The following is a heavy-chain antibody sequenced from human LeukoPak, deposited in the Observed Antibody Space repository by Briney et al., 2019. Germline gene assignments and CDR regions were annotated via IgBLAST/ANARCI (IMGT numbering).Heavy chain of an antibody. CDR2: ITSRTDGGTT. J-gene: IGHJ4*02. D-gene: IGHD3-16*02. CDR1: GFIFSDAW. V-gene: IGHV3-15*05. Sequence: GGSLRLSCAASGFIFSDAWMTWVRQAPGKGLEWVGRITSRTDGGTTDYAAPVKGKFTFSRDDSKNTLYLQMNSLKTEDTAVYYCTTDPNFDYVWGTYRLDYWGQGTLVTVSS. CDR3: TTDPNFDYVWGTYRLDY.